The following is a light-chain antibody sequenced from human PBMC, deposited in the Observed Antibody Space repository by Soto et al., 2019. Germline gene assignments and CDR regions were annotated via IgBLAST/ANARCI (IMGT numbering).Light chain of an antibody. Sequence: DIVMTQTPRSSPVTLGQPASISCRSSQSLLHSNGNTYLTWLQQRPGQPPRLLIQKISNRSPGVPDRFSGSGAGTDFTLEISRVEGEDVGVYYCMQGTQAPYTFGQGTKLEI. V-gene: IGKV2-24*01. CDR2: KIS. CDR3: MQGTQAPYT. CDR1: QSLLHSNGNTY. J-gene: IGKJ2*01.